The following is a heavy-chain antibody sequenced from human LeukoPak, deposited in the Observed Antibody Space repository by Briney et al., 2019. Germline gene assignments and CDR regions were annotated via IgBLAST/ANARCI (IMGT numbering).Heavy chain of an antibody. Sequence: SETLSLTCTVSGGSISSYYWSWIRQPPGKGLEWIGYIYYSGSTNYNPSLKSRVTISVDTSKNQFSLKLSSVTAADTAVHYCAREEVWGQGTLVTVSS. CDR1: GGSISSYY. J-gene: IGHJ4*02. CDR3: AREEV. V-gene: IGHV4-59*01. CDR2: IYYSGST.